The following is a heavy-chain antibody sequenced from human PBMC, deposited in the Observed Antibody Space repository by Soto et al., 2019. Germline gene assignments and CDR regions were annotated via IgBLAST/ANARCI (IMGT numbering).Heavy chain of an antibody. J-gene: IGHJ5*02. Sequence: ASVKVSCKASGYTFTNNDVSWVRQATGQGLEWMGWMNPGSGDTGYAQKFQGRVTMIRDISIATAYMELNSLTSEDTAIYYCARMESFGSLNWFDPWGQGTLVTVSS. D-gene: IGHD5-18*01. CDR2: MNPGSGDT. CDR1: GYTFTNND. V-gene: IGHV1-8*02. CDR3: ARMESFGSLNWFDP.